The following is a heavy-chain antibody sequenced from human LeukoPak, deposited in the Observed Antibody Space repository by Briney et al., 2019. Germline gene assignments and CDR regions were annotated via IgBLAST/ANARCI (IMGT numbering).Heavy chain of an antibody. V-gene: IGHV1-46*03. CDR3: AKGRSDFFAYYYLDV. Sequence: GASVKVSCKASGYTLTSNYIHWVRQAPGQGLEWMGIINPSGGSTTYAQKFQGGVTMTRDTSTSTVYMELTSLRSEDTAVYYCAKGRSDFFAYYYLDVWGKGTTVTVSS. D-gene: IGHD2-21*02. J-gene: IGHJ6*03. CDR1: GYTLTSNY. CDR2: INPSGGST.